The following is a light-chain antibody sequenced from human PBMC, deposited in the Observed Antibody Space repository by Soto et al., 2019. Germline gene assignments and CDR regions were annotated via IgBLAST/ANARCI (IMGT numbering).Light chain of an antibody. CDR2: DVS. CDR1: SSDVGGYNY. Sequence: QSALTQPASVSGSPGQSITISCTGTSSDVGGYNYVSWYQQHPGKAPKLMIYDVSNRPSGVSNRFSGSKSGNTASLTISGLQAEDEADYYYSSYTSSSTFVFGTRTKSPS. V-gene: IGLV2-14*01. J-gene: IGLJ1*01. CDR3: SSYTSSSTFV.